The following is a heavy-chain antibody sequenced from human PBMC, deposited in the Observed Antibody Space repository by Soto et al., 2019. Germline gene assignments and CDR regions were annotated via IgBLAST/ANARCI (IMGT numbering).Heavy chain of an antibody. D-gene: IGHD6-13*01. CDR1: GFTFSSYG. CDR2: ISYDGSNK. CDR3: AKESPEQQLVDFDY. Sequence: QVQLVESGGGVVQPGRSLRLSCAASGFTFSSYGMHWVRQAPGKGLEWVAVISYDGSNKYYADSVKGRFTISRDNSKNTLYLQMNSLRAEDTAVYYCAKESPEQQLVDFDYWGQGTLVTVSS. J-gene: IGHJ4*02. V-gene: IGHV3-30*18.